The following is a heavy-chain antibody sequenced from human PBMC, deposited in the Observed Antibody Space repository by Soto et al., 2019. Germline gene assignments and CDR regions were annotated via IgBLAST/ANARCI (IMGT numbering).Heavy chain of an antibody. D-gene: IGHD4-4*01. CDR2: INPSGGST. CDR1: GYTFTSYY. V-gene: IGHV1-46*03. J-gene: IGHJ6*02. CDR3: ARDRSVTVYYYYYGMDV. Sequence: ASVKVSCKASGYTFTSYYMHWVRQAPGQGLEWMGIINPSGGSTSYAQKFQGRVTMTRDTSTSTVYMELSSLRSEDTAVYYCARDRSVTVYYYYYGMDVWGQGTTVTVSS.